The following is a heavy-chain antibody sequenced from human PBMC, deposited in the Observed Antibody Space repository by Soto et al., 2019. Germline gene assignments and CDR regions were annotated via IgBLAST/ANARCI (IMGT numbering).Heavy chain of an antibody. V-gene: IGHV1-8*01. Sequence: ASVKVSCKASGYTFTSYDINWVRQATGQGLEWMGWMNPNSGNTGYAQKFQGRVTMTRNTSISTAYMGLSSLRSEDTAVYYCARLTRFLEWNYYYYYMDVWGKGTTVTVSS. CDR3: ARLTRFLEWNYYYYYMDV. CDR2: MNPNSGNT. J-gene: IGHJ6*03. D-gene: IGHD3-3*01. CDR1: GYTFTSYD.